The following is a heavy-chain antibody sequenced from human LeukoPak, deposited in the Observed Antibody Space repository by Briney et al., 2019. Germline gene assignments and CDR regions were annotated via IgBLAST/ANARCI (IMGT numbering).Heavy chain of an antibody. D-gene: IGHD3-3*01. Sequence: ASVKVSCKASGYTFTHYDINLVRQASGQGLEWMGWMSPDSGYTGYSQKFQGRVSITRDTSIGTAYLELSSLRSDDTAVYYCARNPYETGHFDPWGQGTLVTVSS. CDR2: MSPDSGYT. CDR1: GYTFTHYD. CDR3: ARNPYETGHFDP. J-gene: IGHJ5*02. V-gene: IGHV1-8*03.